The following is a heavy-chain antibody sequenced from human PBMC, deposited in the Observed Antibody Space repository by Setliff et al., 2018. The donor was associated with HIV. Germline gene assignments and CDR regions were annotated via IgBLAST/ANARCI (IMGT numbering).Heavy chain of an antibody. V-gene: IGHV3-49*04. D-gene: IGHD4-17*01. CDR1: GFSFGDSA. J-gene: IGHJ4*02. Sequence: PGGSLRLSCTSSGFSFGDSAMTWVRQAPGKGLEGVGLIRSQSYGETAEYAPSVKGRFTISRDNSRSITYLQMNSLKTEDTAVYYCTRTYGAGRLAYWGQGTLVTVSS. CDR3: TRTYGAGRLAY. CDR2: IRSQSYGETA.